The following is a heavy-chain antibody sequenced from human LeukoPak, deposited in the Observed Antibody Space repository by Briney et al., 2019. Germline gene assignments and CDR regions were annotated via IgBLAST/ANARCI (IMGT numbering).Heavy chain of an antibody. J-gene: IGHJ4*02. D-gene: IGHD6-19*01. V-gene: IGHV4-61*01. CDR2: IYYSGST. Sequence: SETLSLTCTVSGGSVSSGSYYWSWIRQPPGKGLEWIGYIYYSGSTNYNPSLKSRVTISVDTSKNQFSLKLSSVTAADTAVYYCARESSSGWFDYWGQGTLVTVSS. CDR1: GGSVSSGSYY. CDR3: ARESSSGWFDY.